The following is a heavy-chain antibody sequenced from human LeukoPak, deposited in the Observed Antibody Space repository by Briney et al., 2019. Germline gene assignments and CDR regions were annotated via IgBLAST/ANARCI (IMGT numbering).Heavy chain of an antibody. CDR1: GFTFDDSA. CDR2: ISWNSDNT. CDR3: AKALVGATPRGAFDI. D-gene: IGHD1-26*01. Sequence: GGSLRLSCAASGFTFDDSAMHWVRQAPGKGLEWVSGISWNSDNTGYADSVKGRFIISRDNAENSLYLQMNSLRSEDTAFYFCAKALVGATPRGAFDIWGQGTRVTVSS. J-gene: IGHJ3*02. V-gene: IGHV3-9*01.